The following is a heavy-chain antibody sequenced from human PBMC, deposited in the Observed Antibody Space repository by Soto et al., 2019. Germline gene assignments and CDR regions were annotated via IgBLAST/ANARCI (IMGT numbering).Heavy chain of an antibody. CDR3: AREPLGYCSSTSCYYFDY. Sequence: GGSLRLSCAASGFTFSSYEMNWVRQAPGKGLEWVSYISSSGSTIYYADSVKGRFTISRDNAKNSLYLQMNSLRAEDTAVYYCAREPLGYCSSTSCYYFDYWGQGTLVTVSS. V-gene: IGHV3-48*03. J-gene: IGHJ4*02. CDR2: ISSSGSTI. CDR1: GFTFSSYE. D-gene: IGHD2-2*01.